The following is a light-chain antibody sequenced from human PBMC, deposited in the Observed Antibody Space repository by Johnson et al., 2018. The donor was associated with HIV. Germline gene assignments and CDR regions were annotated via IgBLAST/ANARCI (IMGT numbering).Light chain of an antibody. J-gene: IGLJ1*01. CDR3: GTWVSIVMAHYV. CDR2: ENN. Sequence: QSVLTQPPSVSAAPGQKVTISCSGSSSNIGNNYVSWYQQLPGTAPKLLIYENNKRPSGIPARFSGSQSGTSATLSITGLQTGDEADYYCGTWVSIVMAHYVFGTGTTVTVL. CDR1: SSNIGNNY. V-gene: IGLV1-51*02.